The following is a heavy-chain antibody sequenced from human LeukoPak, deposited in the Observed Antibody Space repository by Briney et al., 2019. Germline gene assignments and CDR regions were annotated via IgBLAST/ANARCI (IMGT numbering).Heavy chain of an antibody. CDR2: IYHSGST. D-gene: IGHD2-15*01. CDR3: ARSGPYCSGGGCYAFDY. V-gene: IGHV4-59*12. J-gene: IGHJ4*02. CDR1: GGSISTYY. Sequence: PSETLSLTCTVSGGSISTYYWSWIRQPPGKGLEWIGYIYHSGSTYYNPSLKSRVTISVDRSKNQFSLKLSSVTAADTAVYYCARSGPYCSGGGCYAFDYWGQGTLVTVSS.